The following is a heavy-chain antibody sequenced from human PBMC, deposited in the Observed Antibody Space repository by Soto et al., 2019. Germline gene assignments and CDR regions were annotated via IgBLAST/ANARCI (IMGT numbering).Heavy chain of an antibody. Sequence: PGGSLRLSCAASGFTFSSYEMNWVRQAPGKGQEWVSYVSSSGSTIYYADSVKGRFTISRDNAKNSLYLQMNSLRAEDTAVYYCARDHKGGYYYYGMDVWGQGTTVTVSS. CDR2: VSSSGSTI. CDR1: GFTFSSYE. CDR3: ARDHKGGYYYYGMDV. V-gene: IGHV3-48*03. J-gene: IGHJ6*02.